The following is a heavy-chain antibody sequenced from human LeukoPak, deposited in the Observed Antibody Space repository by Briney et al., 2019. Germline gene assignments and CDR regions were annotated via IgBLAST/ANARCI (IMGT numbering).Heavy chain of an antibody. J-gene: IGHJ3*02. V-gene: IGHV4-59*01. CDR1: GGSISSYY. D-gene: IGHD4/OR15-4a*01. CDR2: IYYSGST. Sequence: SETLSLTCTVSGGSISSYYWSWIRQPPGKGLEWIGYIYYSGSTNYNPSLKSRVTISVDTSKNQFSLKLSSATAADTAVYYCARTIGYAFDIWGQGTMVTVSS. CDR3: ARTIGYAFDI.